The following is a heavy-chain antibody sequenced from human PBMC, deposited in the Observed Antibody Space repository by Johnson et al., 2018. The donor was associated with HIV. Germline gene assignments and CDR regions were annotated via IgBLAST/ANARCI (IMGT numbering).Heavy chain of an antibody. CDR3: ARDRGGDDAFDI. V-gene: IGHV3-30*14. D-gene: IGHD3-10*01. CDR2: ISYDGSNK. CDR1: GFTFSSYT. J-gene: IGHJ3*02. Sequence: QVQLVESGGGVVQPGRSLRLSCAASGFTFSSYTMHWVRQAPGKGLEWVAVISYDGSNKYYADSVKGRFTISRDNSKNTLYLQMNSLRAEDKAVYYCARDRGGDDAFDIWGQGTMVTVSS.